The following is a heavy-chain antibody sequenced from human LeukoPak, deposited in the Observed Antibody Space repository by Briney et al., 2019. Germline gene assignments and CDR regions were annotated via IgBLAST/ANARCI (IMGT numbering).Heavy chain of an antibody. D-gene: IGHD2-2*03. V-gene: IGHV4-34*09. CDR2: VNYRGGT. J-gene: IGHJ4*02. CDR1: GDSFNRHF. Sequence: PSETLSLTCAVYGDSFNRHFWSWLRQSPGRGLEWIGEVNYRGGTIYSPSVKTRVTVSVDTSKKQISLTLKSVTAADTATYFCARGSAFDGYCAPGGCNSAYFDHWGQRTPVIVTA. CDR3: ARGSAFDGYCAPGGCNSAYFDH.